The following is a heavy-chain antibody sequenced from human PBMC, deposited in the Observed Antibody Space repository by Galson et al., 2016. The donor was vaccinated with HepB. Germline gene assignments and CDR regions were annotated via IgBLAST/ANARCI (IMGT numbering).Heavy chain of an antibody. D-gene: IGHD6-6*01. Sequence: SVKVSCKASGYTFTNYYIHWVRQAPGQGLEWVGDIDPSGTSTSYAQKFQGRVTVSRDTSTSTVYMELSSLRSEDTAVYYCARDLYSSSSGQEGMDIWGQGTKVTVAS. J-gene: IGHJ6*02. V-gene: IGHV1-46*01. CDR2: IDPSGTST. CDR3: ARDLYSSSSGQEGMDI. CDR1: GYTFTNYY.